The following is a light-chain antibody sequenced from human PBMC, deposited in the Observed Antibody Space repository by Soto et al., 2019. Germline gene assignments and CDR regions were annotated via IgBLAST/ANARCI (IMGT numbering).Light chain of an antibody. CDR3: QHYNSYSEA. V-gene: IGKV1-5*01. CDR2: AAS. CDR1: QGISSW. Sequence: QPPTSLRVYVGDRVTFTCRASQGISSWLAWYQQKPGKAPKLLIYAASTLQSGVPSRFSGSGSGTEFTLTISSLQPDDFATYYCQHYNSYSEAFGQGTKVDIK. J-gene: IGKJ1*01.